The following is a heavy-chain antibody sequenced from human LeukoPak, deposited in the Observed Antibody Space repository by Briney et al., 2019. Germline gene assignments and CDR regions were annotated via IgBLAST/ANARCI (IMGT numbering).Heavy chain of an antibody. D-gene: IGHD2-2*01. CDR3: ASGDYCSNTSCYNSAFDI. CDR2: IIPMFRTP. CDR1: GGTFSSYA. Sequence: ASVKVSCKASGGTFSSYAISWVRQAPGQGLEWMGGIIPMFRTPKYAQKFQGRVTITTDEFTSTEYMELSSLGPEDTAVYYCASGDYCSNTSCYNSAFDIWGQGTMVTVSS. J-gene: IGHJ3*02. V-gene: IGHV1-69*05.